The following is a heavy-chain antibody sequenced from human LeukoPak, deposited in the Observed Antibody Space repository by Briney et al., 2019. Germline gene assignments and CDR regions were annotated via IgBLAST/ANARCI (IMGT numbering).Heavy chain of an antibody. V-gene: IGHV4-61*02. J-gene: IGHJ4*02. CDR3: AREVYDYVWGSYLDYFDY. CDR1: GGSISSGSYY. D-gene: IGHD3-16*01. Sequence: PSQILSLTCTVSGGSISSGSYYWSWIRQPAGKGLEWIGRIYTSGSTNYNPSLKSRVTISVDTSKNQFSLKLSSVTAADTAVYYCAREVYDYVWGSYLDYFDYWGQGTLVTVSS. CDR2: IYTSGST.